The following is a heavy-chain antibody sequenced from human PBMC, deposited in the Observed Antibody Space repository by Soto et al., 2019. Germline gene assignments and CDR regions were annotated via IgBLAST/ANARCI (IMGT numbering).Heavy chain of an antibody. Sequence: GGSLRLSCAASGFTFSSYAMSWVRQAPGKGLEWVSAISGSGGSTYYADSVKGRFTISRDNSKNTLYLQMNSLRAEDTAVYYCAKAGGYCSGGSCPWVYYYYMDVWGKGTTVTVSS. CDR2: ISGSGGST. CDR1: GFTFSSYA. CDR3: AKAGGYCSGGSCPWVYYYYMDV. D-gene: IGHD2-15*01. V-gene: IGHV3-23*01. J-gene: IGHJ6*03.